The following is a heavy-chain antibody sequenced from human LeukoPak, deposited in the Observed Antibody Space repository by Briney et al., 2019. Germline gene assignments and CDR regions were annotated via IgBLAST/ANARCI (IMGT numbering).Heavy chain of an antibody. D-gene: IGHD5-18*01. CDR3: AAHVDTALYYFDY. CDR1: GFTFSSYA. J-gene: IGHJ4*02. Sequence: GGSLRLSCAASGFTFSSYAMGWVRQAPGKGLEWVSAISGSGGSTYYADSVKGRFTISRDNSKNTLYLQMNSLRAEDTAVYYCAAHVDTALYYFDYWGQGTLVTVSS. V-gene: IGHV3-23*01. CDR2: ISGSGGST.